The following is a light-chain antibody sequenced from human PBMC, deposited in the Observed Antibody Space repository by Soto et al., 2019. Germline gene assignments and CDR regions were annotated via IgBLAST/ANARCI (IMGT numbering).Light chain of an antibody. V-gene: IGLV2-14*01. Sequence: QSALTQPASVSGSPGQSITISCTGTRSDVGGYNYVYWHQQHPGKAPKLMIYDVTNRPSGVSDRFSGSKSGNTASLTISGLQAEDEADYYCSSYTSSSTYVFGVGTKVTV. CDR1: RSDVGGYNY. CDR2: DVT. CDR3: SSYTSSSTYV. J-gene: IGLJ1*01.